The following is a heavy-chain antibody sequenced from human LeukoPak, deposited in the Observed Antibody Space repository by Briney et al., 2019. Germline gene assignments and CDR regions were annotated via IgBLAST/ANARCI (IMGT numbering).Heavy chain of an antibody. V-gene: IGHV3-23*05. J-gene: IGHJ5*02. CDR2: IHANGINT. CDR3: AKPISGGLAVSADRFDP. CDR1: GFAFNFYA. D-gene: IGHD6-19*01. Sequence: PGGSLRLSCAASGFAFNFYAMRWVRQAPGKGLQWVSAIHANGINTYYADSVRGRFTISRDKSKDTLYLQLNSLRAEDTAIYFCAKPISGGLAVSADRFDPWGQGALVIVSS.